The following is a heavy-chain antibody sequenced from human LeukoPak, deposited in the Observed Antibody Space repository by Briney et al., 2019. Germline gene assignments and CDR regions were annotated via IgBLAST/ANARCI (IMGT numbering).Heavy chain of an antibody. Sequence: GGSLRLSCAASGFTFSSYAMHWVRQAPGKGLEWVAVISYDGSNKYYADSVKGRFTISRDNAKTSLYLQMNSLRAEDTAVYYCARAPGTYYYDHWGQGTLVTVSS. CDR1: GFTFSSYA. CDR3: ARAPGTYYYDH. J-gene: IGHJ4*02. CDR2: ISYDGSNK. V-gene: IGHV3-30-3*01.